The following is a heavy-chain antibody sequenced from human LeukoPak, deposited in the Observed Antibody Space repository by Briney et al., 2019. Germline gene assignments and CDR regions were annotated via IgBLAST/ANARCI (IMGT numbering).Heavy chain of an antibody. CDR2: INPNSGGT. CDR3: ARDLTIFGVSSFDY. D-gene: IGHD3-3*02. J-gene: IGHJ4*02. V-gene: IGHV1-2*02. Sequence: GASVKVSCKASGYTFTSYYMHWVRQAPGQGLEWMGWINPNSGGTNYAQKFQGRVTMTRDTSISTAYMELSRLRSDDTAVYYCARDLTIFGVSSFDYWGQGTLVTVSS. CDR1: GYTFTSYY.